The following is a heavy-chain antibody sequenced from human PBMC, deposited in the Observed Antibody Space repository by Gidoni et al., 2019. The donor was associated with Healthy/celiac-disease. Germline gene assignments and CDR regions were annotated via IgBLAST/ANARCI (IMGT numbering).Heavy chain of an antibody. V-gene: IGHV3-48*01. D-gene: IGHD2-2*01. CDR2: ISSSSSTI. CDR3: ARVFLGYCSSTSCYAYYYYYMDV. J-gene: IGHJ6*03. Sequence: EVQLVESGGGLVQPGGSLRLSCAASGFTFSSYRMNWVRQAPGKGMEWVSDISSSSSTIYYADSVKGRFTISRDKAKNSRYLQMNSLRAEDTAVYYCARVFLGYCSSTSCYAYYYYYMDVWGKGTTVTVSS. CDR1: GFTFSSYR.